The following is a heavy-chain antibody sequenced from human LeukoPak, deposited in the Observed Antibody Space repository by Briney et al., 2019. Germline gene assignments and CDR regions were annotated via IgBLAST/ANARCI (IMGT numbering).Heavy chain of an antibody. CDR3: ARFRGEDEDGDFWPPS. Sequence: GGSLRLSCAASGFTFSSYAMHWVRQAPGKGLEWVAVISYDGSNKYYADSVKGRFTISRDNSKNTLYLQMNSLRAEDTAVYYCARFRGEDEDGDFWPPSWGQGTLVTVSS. J-gene: IGHJ4*02. CDR2: ISYDGSNK. D-gene: IGHD3-3*01. CDR1: GFTFSSYA. V-gene: IGHV3-30-3*01.